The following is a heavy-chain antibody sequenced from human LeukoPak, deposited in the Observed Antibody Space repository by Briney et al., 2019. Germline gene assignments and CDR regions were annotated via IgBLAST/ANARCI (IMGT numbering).Heavy chain of an antibody. D-gene: IGHD3-16*01. V-gene: IGHV4-4*07. J-gene: IGHJ5*02. CDR3: ATYKPGGWFDP. CDR1: GGSIGSYY. Sequence: SETLSLTCTVSGGSIGSYYWTWIRQPAGKGLEWIGRIYTSGSTNYNPSLKSRVTISVDKSKNQFSLKLSSVTAADTAVYYCATYKPGGWFDPWGQGTLVTVSS. CDR2: IYTSGST.